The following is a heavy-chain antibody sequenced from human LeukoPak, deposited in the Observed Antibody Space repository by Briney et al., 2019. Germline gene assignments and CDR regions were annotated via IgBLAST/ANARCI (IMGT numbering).Heavy chain of an antibody. D-gene: IGHD2-21*02. CDR1: GFTFSSYS. V-gene: IGHV3-21*04. CDR3: ARSGMMAYCGGDCYSGYFQH. J-gene: IGHJ1*01. Sequence: GGSLRLSCAASGFTFSSYSMNWVRQAPGKGLEWVSSISSSSSYIYYADSVKGRFTISRDNAKNSLYLQMNSLRAEDTAVYYCARSGMMAYCGGDCYSGYFQHWGQGTLVTVSS. CDR2: ISSSSSYI.